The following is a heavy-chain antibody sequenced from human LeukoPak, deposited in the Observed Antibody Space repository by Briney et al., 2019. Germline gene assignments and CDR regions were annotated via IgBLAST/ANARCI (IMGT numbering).Heavy chain of an antibody. V-gene: IGHV3-48*03. D-gene: IGHD6-19*01. CDR1: GFTFSSYE. J-gene: IGHJ4*02. CDR3: ARGGAVAGLF. CDR2: ISSSGNTV. Sequence: GGSLRLSCAVSGFTFSSYEMNWVRQAPGKGLEWVSYISSSGNTVYYPDSVKGRFTISRDNANNSLYLQMNSLRGEGTAVYYCARGGAVAGLFWGQGTLVTVSS.